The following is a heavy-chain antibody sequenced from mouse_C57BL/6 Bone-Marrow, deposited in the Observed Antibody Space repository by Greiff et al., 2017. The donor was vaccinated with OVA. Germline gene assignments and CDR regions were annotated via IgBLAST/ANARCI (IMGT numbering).Heavy chain of an antibody. V-gene: IGHV5-4*01. CDR3: AREGIYYDYSYAMDY. Sequence: EVQLVESGGGLVKPGGSLKLSCAASGFTFRSYAMSWVRQTPEKRLEWVATISDGGSYTYYPDNVKGRFTISRDNAKNNLYLQMSHLKSEDTAMYYCAREGIYYDYSYAMDYWGQGTSVTVSS. D-gene: IGHD2-4*01. CDR2: ISDGGSYT. J-gene: IGHJ4*01. CDR1: GFTFRSYA.